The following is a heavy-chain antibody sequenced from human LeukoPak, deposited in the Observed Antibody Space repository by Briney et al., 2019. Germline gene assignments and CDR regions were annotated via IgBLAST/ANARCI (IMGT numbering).Heavy chain of an antibody. D-gene: IGHD1-1*01. Sequence: ASVKVSCKASGYTFTSYGISWVRQAPGQGLEWMGWISAYNGNTNYAQKLQGRVTMTTDTSTSTAYMELRSLRSDDTAVYYCAREGATGTTNGWFDPWGQGTLVTVSS. CDR1: GYTFTSYG. V-gene: IGHV1-18*01. CDR2: ISAYNGNT. CDR3: AREGATGTTNGWFDP. J-gene: IGHJ5*02.